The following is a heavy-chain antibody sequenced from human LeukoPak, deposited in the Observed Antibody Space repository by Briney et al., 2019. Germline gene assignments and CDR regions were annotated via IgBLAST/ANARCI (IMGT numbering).Heavy chain of an antibody. CDR2: INHSGST. CDR3: ARGPVVPAAIKDYPYGMDV. CDR1: GGSFSGYY. V-gene: IGHV4-34*01. Sequence: SETLSLTCAVYGGSFSGYYWSWIRQPPGKGLEWIGEINHSGSTNYNPSLKSRVTISVGTSKNQFSLKLSSVTAADTAVYYCARGPVVPAAIKDYPYGMDVWGQGTTVTVSS. D-gene: IGHD2-2*02. J-gene: IGHJ6*02.